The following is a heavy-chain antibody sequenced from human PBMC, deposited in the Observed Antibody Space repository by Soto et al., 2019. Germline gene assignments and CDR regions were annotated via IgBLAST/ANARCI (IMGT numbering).Heavy chain of an antibody. CDR2: IYHSGNT. CDR1: GGSISSIIDY. D-gene: IGHD2-21*01. CDR3: AGHVDGYWYFNL. J-gene: IGHJ2*01. V-gene: IGHV4-39*01. Sequence: QLQLQESGPGLVKPSETLSLTCTVSGGSISSIIDYWGWIRQPPGKGLEWIGSIYHSGNTYYNPSLKSRVTISVDTSKNQFSLRLTSVTAADTAVYYCAGHVDGYWYFNLWGRGTLVSVSS.